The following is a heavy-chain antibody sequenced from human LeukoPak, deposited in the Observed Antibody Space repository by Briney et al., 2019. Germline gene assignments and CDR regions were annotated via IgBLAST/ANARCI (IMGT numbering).Heavy chain of an antibody. J-gene: IGHJ4*02. CDR1: GYTFTDYF. V-gene: IGHV1-2*02. Sequence: GASVKVSCKSSGYTFTDYFIHWVRQAPGQGLEWMGWINPNSGATKYAQKFQGRVTMTRDTSISTTYMELTSLRSDDTAVYYCARTLMQFDYWGQGTLVTVSS. CDR2: INPNSGAT. CDR3: ARTLMQFDY.